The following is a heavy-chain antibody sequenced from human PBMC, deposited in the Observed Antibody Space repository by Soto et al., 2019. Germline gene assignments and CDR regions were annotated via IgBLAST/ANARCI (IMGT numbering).Heavy chain of an antibody. Sequence: QVQLQESGPGLVKPSETLSLTCTVSGGSVSSGSYYWSWIRQPPGKGLEWIGYIYYSGSTNYNPSRKSRVTISVDTSKNQFSLKLSSVTAADTAVYYCARTALHAGFDPWGQGTLVTVSS. J-gene: IGHJ5*02. V-gene: IGHV4-61*01. CDR2: IYYSGST. CDR3: ARTALHAGFDP. CDR1: GGSVSSGSYY.